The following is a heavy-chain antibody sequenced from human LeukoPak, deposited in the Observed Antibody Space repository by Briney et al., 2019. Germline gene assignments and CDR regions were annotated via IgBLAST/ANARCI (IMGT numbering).Heavy chain of an antibody. J-gene: IGHJ4*02. V-gene: IGHV1-69*06. CDR1: GGTFSSYA. CDR3: AKVAYNWISYGPFDY. Sequence: ASVKVSCKASGGTFSSYAISWVRQAPGQGLEWMGGIIPIFGTANYAQKFQGRVTITADKSTSTAYMELSSLRAEDTAVYYCAKVAYNWISYGPFDYWGQGTLVTVSS. D-gene: IGHD1-20*01. CDR2: IIPIFGTA.